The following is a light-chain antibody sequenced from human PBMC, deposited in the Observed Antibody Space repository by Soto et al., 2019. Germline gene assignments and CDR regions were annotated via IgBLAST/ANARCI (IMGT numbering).Light chain of an antibody. CDR3: RQYQFYST. V-gene: IGKV1-5*03. CDR1: QSIGDW. Sequence: DIQVTQSPSTLSASVGDRVTITCRASQSIGDWLAWYQQKPGKAPKLLIYKASSLESGAPSRFSGSGSATEFTLTISSLQPDDFATYYCRQYQFYSTFGQGTKVDIK. J-gene: IGKJ1*01. CDR2: KAS.